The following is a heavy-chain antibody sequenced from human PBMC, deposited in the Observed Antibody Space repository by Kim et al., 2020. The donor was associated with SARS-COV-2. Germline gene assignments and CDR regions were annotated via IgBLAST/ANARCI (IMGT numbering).Heavy chain of an antibody. J-gene: IGHJ4*02. D-gene: IGHD6-19*01. CDR3: ARHVADKMQAVAG. CDR2: IYYSGST. Sequence: SETLSLTCTVSGGSISSSSYYWGWILQPPGKGLEWIGSIYYSGSTYYNPSLKSRVTISVDTSKNQFSLKLSSVTAADTAVYYCARHVADKMQAVAGWGQGTLVTVSS. CDR1: GGSISSSSYY. V-gene: IGHV4-39*01.